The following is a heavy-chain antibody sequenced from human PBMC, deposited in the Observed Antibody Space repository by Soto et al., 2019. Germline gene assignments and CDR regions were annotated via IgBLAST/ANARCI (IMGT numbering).Heavy chain of an antibody. CDR1: GFTFSNAW. Sequence: GGSLRLSCAASGFTFSNAWMSWVRQAPGKGLEWVGRIKSKTDGGTTDYAAPVKGRFTISRDDSKNTLYLQMNSLKTEDTAVYSCTPSFDLGIGALIDYWGQGTLVTVSS. J-gene: IGHJ4*02. V-gene: IGHV3-15*01. D-gene: IGHD7-27*01. CDR3: TPSFDLGIGALIDY. CDR2: IKSKTDGGTT.